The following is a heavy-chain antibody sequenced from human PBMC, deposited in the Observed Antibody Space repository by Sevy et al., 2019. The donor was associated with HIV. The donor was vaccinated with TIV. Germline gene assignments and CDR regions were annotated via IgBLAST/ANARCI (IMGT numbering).Heavy chain of an antibody. D-gene: IGHD5-12*01. J-gene: IGHJ4*02. V-gene: IGHV3-23*01. CDR2: ISGSGGST. CDR3: AKVSIPAEGSGYEVFDY. Sequence: GGSLRLSCAASGFTFSSYAMSWVRQAPGKGLEWVSAISGSGGSTYYADSVKGRFNISRDNSKNTLYLQMNSVRAEDTAVHYCAKVSIPAEGSGYEVFDYWGQGTLVTVSS. CDR1: GFTFSSYA.